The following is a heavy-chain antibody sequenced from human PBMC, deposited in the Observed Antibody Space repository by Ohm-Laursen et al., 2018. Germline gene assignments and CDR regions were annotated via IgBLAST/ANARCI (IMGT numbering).Heavy chain of an antibody. CDR3: ARVMKGYCSGGTCYYFDY. Sequence: ASVKVSCKASGYTFTSYAITWVRQAPGQGLEWMGWISAYNGNTNYAQKLQGRVTMTTDTSTSTAYMELRSLRSDDTAVYYCARVMKGYCSGGTCYYFDYWGQGTLVTVSS. V-gene: IGHV1-18*01. CDR2: ISAYNGNT. CDR1: GYTFTSYA. D-gene: IGHD2-15*01. J-gene: IGHJ4*02.